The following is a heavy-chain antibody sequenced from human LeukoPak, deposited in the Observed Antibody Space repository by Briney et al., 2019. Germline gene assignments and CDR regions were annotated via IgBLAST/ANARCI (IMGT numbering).Heavy chain of an antibody. J-gene: IGHJ5*02. CDR3: ARDPGAPSPSSSWDNWFDP. CDR2: ISAYNDNT. Sequence: ASVKVSCKASGYTFTSYGISWVRQAPGPGLEWMGWISAYNDNTNYAQKLQGRVSMTTDTSTSTAYMELRSLRSDDTAVYYCARDPGAPSPSSSWDNWFDPWGQGTLVTVSS. V-gene: IGHV1-18*01. CDR1: GYTFTSYG. D-gene: IGHD6-13*01.